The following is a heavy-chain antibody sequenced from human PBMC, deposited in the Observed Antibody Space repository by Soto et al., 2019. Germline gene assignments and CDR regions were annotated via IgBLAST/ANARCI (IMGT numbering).Heavy chain of an antibody. CDR1: GYTFTGYY. J-gene: IGHJ6*02. CDR3: ARDHGDDFWSGPYYYYYGMDV. V-gene: IGHV1-2*02. Sequence: VKVSCKASGYTFTGYYMHWVRQAPGQGLEWMGWINPNSGGTNYAQKFQGRVTMTRDTSISTAYMELSRLRSDDTAVYYCARDHGDDFWSGPYYYYYGMDVWGQGTTVTVSS. D-gene: IGHD3-3*01. CDR2: INPNSGGT.